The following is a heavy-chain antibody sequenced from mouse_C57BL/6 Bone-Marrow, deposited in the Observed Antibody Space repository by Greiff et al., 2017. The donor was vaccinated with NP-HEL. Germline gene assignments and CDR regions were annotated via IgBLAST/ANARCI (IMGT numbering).Heavy chain of an antibody. CDR2: INPNNGGT. CDR1: GYTFTDYY. V-gene: IGHV1-26*01. D-gene: IGHD1-1*01. J-gene: IGHJ4*01. CDR3: ARSTTVAADY. Sequence: EVQLQQSGPELVKPGASVKISCKASGYTFTDYYMNWVKQSHGKSLEWIGDINPNNGGTSYNQKFKGKATLTVDKSSSTAYMELRSLTSEDSAVYYCARSTTVAADYWGQGTSVTVSS.